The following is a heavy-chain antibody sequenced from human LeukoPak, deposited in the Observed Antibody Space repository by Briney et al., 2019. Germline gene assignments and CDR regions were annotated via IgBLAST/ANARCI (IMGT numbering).Heavy chain of an antibody. CDR3: ASPYCSSTSCYDPFDY. V-gene: IGHV3-48*02. CDR1: GFTFSSYS. Sequence: GGSLRLSCAASGFTFSSYSMNWVRQAPGKGLEWVSYISSSSSTIYYADSVKGRFTISRDNAKNSLYLQMNSLRDEDTAVYYCASPYCSSTSCYDPFDYWGQGTLVTVSS. J-gene: IGHJ4*02. D-gene: IGHD2-2*01. CDR2: ISSSSSTI.